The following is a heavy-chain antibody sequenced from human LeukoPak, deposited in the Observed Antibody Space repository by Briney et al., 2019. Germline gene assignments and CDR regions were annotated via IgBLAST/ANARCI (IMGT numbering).Heavy chain of an antibody. D-gene: IGHD2-15*01. J-gene: IGHJ4*02. V-gene: IGHV1-46*01. Sequence: ASVKVSCKASGYTFTSYYMHWVRQAPGQGLEWMGITNPSGGSTSYAQKFQGRVTMTRDTSTSTVYMELSSLRSEDTAVYYCGSATEASLFDYWGQGTRVPVSS. CDR3: GSATEASLFDY. CDR1: GYTFTSYY. CDR2: TNPSGGST.